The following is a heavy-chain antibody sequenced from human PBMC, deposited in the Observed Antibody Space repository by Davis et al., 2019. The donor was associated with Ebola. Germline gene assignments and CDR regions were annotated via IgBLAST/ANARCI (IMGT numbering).Heavy chain of an antibody. J-gene: IGHJ4*02. CDR1: GFTFSSYG. V-gene: IGHV3-30*02. D-gene: IGHD3-10*01. CDR3: AKTPVMVRGVIDY. CDR2: IRYDGSNK. Sequence: PGGSLRLSCAASGFTFSSYGMHWXXQGPGKGLEWVAFIRYDGSNKYYADSVKGRFTISRDNSKNTLYLQMNSLRAEDTAVYYCAKTPVMVRGVIDYWGQGTLVTVSS.